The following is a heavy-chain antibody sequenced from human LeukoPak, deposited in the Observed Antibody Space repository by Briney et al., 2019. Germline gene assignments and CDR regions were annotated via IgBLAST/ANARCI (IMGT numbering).Heavy chain of an antibody. Sequence: SETLSLTCTVSGGSISSFYWSWIRQPAGKGLEWIGRIHSSGNTDYNPSLRSRVTMSLDTSKKQFSLRLNSVTAADTAVYYCASWFRRYFDYWGQGTLVTVSS. J-gene: IGHJ4*02. CDR1: GGSISSFY. D-gene: IGHD3-10*01. V-gene: IGHV4-4*07. CDR2: IHSSGNT. CDR3: ASWFRRYFDY.